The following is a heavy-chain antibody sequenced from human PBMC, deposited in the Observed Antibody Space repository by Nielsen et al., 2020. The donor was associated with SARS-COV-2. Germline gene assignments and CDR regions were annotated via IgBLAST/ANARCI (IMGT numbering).Heavy chain of an antibody. CDR1: GFTFSSYS. D-gene: IGHD3-16*02. J-gene: IGHJ4*02. CDR3: ARVYYDYVWGSYRFDY. CDR2: ISSSSSYI. Sequence: GGSLRLSCAASGFTFSSYSMNWVRQAPGKGLEWVSSISSSSSYIYYADPVKGRFTISRDNAKNSLYLQMNSLRAEDTAVYYCARVYYDYVWGSYRFDYWGQGTLVTVSS. V-gene: IGHV3-21*01.